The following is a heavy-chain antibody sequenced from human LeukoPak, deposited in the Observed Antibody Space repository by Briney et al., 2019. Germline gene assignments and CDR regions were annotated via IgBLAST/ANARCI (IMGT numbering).Heavy chain of an antibody. J-gene: IGHJ3*02. CDR1: GGSISSQY. CDR3: ARWGDGSGSYRGFDI. V-gene: IGHV4-59*11. Sequence: PSETLPLTCTVSGGSISSQYWTWIRQPPGKGPEWIAYIDNRGNTNYNPSLRSRVTISIDTSKNQFSLKLSSVTAADTADYYCARWGDGSGSYRGFDIWGQGTMVTVSS. CDR2: IDNRGNT. D-gene: IGHD3-3*01.